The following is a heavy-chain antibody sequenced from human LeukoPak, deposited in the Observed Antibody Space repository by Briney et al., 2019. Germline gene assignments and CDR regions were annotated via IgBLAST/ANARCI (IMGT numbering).Heavy chain of an antibody. J-gene: IGHJ6*02. V-gene: IGHV1-46*01. CDR3: ARDGIVVVPAANFYYYYGMDV. CDR2: INPSGGST. Sequence: ASVKVSCKASGYTFTSYYMHWVRQAPGQGLEWMGIINPSGGSTSYAQKFQGRVTMTRDTSTSTVYMELSSLRSEDTAVYYCARDGIVVVPAANFYYYYGMDVWGQGTTVTVSS. CDR1: GYTFTSYY. D-gene: IGHD2-2*01.